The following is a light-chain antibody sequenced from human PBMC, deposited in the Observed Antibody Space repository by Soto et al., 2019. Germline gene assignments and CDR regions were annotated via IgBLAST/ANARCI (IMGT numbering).Light chain of an antibody. CDR3: CSYAGSYTGV. CDR1: SSDVGGYNY. CDR2: DVT. Sequence: QSALTQPRSVSGSPGQSVTISCTGTSSDVGGYNYVSWYRQYPGKAPKIMIYDVTKRPSGVPDRFSGSKSGNTASLTISGLQAEDEADYYCCSYAGSYTGVFGGGTQLTVL. V-gene: IGLV2-11*01. J-gene: IGLJ2*01.